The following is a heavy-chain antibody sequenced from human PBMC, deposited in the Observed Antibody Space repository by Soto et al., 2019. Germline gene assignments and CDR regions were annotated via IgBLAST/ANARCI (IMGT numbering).Heavy chain of an antibody. V-gene: IGHV1-2*04. D-gene: IGHD1-26*01. J-gene: IGHJ6*04. CDR1: GYTFTGYY. CDR3: ARNSGSYGIYYYYGMDV. Sequence: ASVKVSCKASGYTFTGYYMHWVRQAPREGLEWMGWINPNSGGTNYAQKFQGWVTMTRDTSISTAYMELSRLRSDDTAVYYCARNSGSYGIYYYYGMDVRGKGTTVTVST. CDR2: INPNSGGT.